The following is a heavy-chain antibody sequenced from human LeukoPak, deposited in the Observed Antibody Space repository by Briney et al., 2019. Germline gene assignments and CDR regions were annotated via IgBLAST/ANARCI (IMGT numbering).Heavy chain of an antibody. Sequence: SVTVSCKASGGTFSSYAISWVRQAPGQGLEWMGGIIPIFGTANYAQKFQGRVTITADESTSTAYMELSSLRSEDTAVYYCARVGMAVAGTFDYWGQGTLVTVSS. V-gene: IGHV1-69*13. CDR2: IIPIFGTA. J-gene: IGHJ4*02. CDR1: GGTFSSYA. CDR3: ARVGMAVAGTFDY. D-gene: IGHD6-19*01.